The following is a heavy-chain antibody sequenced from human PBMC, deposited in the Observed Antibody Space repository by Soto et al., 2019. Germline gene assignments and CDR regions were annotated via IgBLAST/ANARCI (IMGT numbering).Heavy chain of an antibody. CDR2: IGQDGYEK. V-gene: IGHV3-7*03. J-gene: IGHJ6*02. Sequence: PVESLILSCASSVFSIVEYLISWVRQAPGEGLEWVANIGQDGYEKHYLDSVRGRFTISRDNARNSLYLYVNSLRADDSAVYYCKRGTDLRFCTGYSCPGIDVWGQGTPVTVSS. CDR3: KRGTDLRFCTGYSCPGIDV. CDR1: VFSIVEYL. D-gene: IGHD2-8*02.